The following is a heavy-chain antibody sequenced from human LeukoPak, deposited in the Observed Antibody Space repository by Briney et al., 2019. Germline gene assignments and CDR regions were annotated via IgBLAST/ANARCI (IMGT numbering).Heavy chain of an antibody. CDR3: ASTIAVAGTGFDY. CDR2: ISSSSSYT. CDR1: GFTFSSYS. J-gene: IGHJ4*02. D-gene: IGHD6-19*01. Sequence: GGSLRLSCAASGFTFSSYSMNWVRQAPGKGLEWVSSISSSSSYTYYADSVKGRFTISRGNAKNSLYLQMNSLRAEDTAVYYCASTIAVAGTGFDYWGQGTLVTVSS. V-gene: IGHV3-21*01.